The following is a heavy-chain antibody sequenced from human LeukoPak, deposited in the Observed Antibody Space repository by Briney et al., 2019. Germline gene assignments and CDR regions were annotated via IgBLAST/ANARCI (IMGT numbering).Heavy chain of an antibody. D-gene: IGHD1-1*01. CDR3: ARDPPGGTTIFDI. Sequence: SQTLSLTCAISGDNVSSDSDAWNWIRQSPSRGLEWLGRTYYRSKWYYDYAISVKSRMTIYSDTSKNQFSLQLKSVTPEDTAVYYRARDPPGGTTIFDIWGQGTMVTVSS. CDR1: GDNVSSDSDA. CDR2: TYYRSKWYY. J-gene: IGHJ3*02. V-gene: IGHV6-1*01.